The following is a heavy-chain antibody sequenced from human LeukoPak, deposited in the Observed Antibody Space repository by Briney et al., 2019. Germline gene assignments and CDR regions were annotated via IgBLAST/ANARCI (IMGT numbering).Heavy chain of an antibody. CDR1: EGTFSSYA. J-gene: IGHJ4*02. CDR2: IIPIFGRA. D-gene: IGHD2-2*01. V-gene: IGHV1-69*01. CDR3: ATQPQYCSSTSCYSDY. Sequence: SVKVSCKASEGTFSSYAISWVRQAPGQGLEWMGGIIPIFGRANYAQKFQGRVTITADESTSTAYMELSSLRSEDTAVYYCATQPQYCSSTSCYSDYWGQGTLVTVSS.